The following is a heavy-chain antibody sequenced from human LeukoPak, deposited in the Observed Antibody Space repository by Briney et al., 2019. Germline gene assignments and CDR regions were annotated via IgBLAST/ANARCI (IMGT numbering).Heavy chain of an antibody. J-gene: IGHJ3*02. Sequence: SETLSLTCTVSGGSISSYYWSWIRQPAGKGLEWIGRIYTSGSTNYNPSLKSRVTMSVDTSKNQFSLKLSSVTAAATAVYYCAREGDVFDYSSSAMDAFDIWGQGTMVTVSS. CDR2: IYTSGST. V-gene: IGHV4-4*07. D-gene: IGHD6-6*01. CDR3: AREGDVFDYSSSAMDAFDI. CDR1: GGSISSYY.